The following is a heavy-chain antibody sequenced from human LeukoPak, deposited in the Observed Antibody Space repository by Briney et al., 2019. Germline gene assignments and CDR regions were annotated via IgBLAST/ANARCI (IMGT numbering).Heavy chain of an antibody. D-gene: IGHD3-10*01. CDR2: FDPEDGET. V-gene: IGHV1-24*01. CDR3: ATGRYYGSGSYSVLDY. CDR1: GYTFTGYY. Sequence: ASVKVSCKASGYTFTGYYMHWVRQAPGQGLEWMGGFDPEDGETIYAQKFQGRVTMTEDTSTDTAYMELSSLRSEDTAVYYCATGRYYGSGSYSVLDYWGQGTLVTVSS. J-gene: IGHJ4*02.